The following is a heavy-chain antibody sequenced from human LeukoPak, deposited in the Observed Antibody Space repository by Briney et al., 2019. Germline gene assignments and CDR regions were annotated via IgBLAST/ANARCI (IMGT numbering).Heavy chain of an antibody. Sequence: GGSLRLSCAASGFTFSSYSMNWVRQAPGKGLEWVSSISSSSSYIYYADSVKGRFTISRDNAKNSLYLQMNSLRAEDTAVYYCARDNLDLPFYHDSSGSFDYWGQGTLVTVSS. CDR3: ARDNLDLPFYHDSSGSFDY. V-gene: IGHV3-21*01. CDR1: GFTFSSYS. J-gene: IGHJ4*02. CDR2: ISSSSSYI. D-gene: IGHD3-22*01.